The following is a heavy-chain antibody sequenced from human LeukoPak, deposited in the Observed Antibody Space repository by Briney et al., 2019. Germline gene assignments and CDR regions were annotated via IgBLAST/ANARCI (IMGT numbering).Heavy chain of an antibody. V-gene: IGHV1-2*02. Sequence: ASVKVSCRTSGYTFIGYYLHWVRHAPGQGLEWMGWINPNSGGTNYAQKFQGRVTMTRDTSISTVYMELSRLRSDDTAVYYCARDLRFCSYTSCPMNFDPWGQGTRVTVSS. CDR1: GYTFIGYY. J-gene: IGHJ5*02. D-gene: IGHD2-2*01. CDR2: INPNSGGT. CDR3: ARDLRFCSYTSCPMNFDP.